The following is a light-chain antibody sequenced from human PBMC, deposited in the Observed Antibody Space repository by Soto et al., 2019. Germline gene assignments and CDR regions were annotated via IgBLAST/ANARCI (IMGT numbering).Light chain of an antibody. Sequence: EIVLTQSPATLSLSPGETATLSCRASQSVSSYLAWYQQRPGQAPGLLIHGASSRAAGVPDRFTGSGSGTDFTLTINRLEPEDFAVYYCQQYGSSPWTFGQGTKVDIK. CDR3: QQYGSSPWT. V-gene: IGKV3-20*01. CDR2: GAS. CDR1: QSVSSY. J-gene: IGKJ1*01.